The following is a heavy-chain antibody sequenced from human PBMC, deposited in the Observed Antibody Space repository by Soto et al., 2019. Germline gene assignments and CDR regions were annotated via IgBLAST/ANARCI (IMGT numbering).Heavy chain of an antibody. CDR2: IYDSGSP. V-gene: IGHV4-59*01. CDR3: ARGVGSSPPRY. CDR1: GVSISVYY. Sequence: PSETLSLTCTISGVSISVYYWSWIRQSPGQGLEWIGYIYDSGSPYYNPSLKTRVTISADTSKNQISLKLTSATAADTAVYFCARGVGSSPPRYWGRGTLVTVSS. D-gene: IGHD3-9*01. J-gene: IGHJ4*02.